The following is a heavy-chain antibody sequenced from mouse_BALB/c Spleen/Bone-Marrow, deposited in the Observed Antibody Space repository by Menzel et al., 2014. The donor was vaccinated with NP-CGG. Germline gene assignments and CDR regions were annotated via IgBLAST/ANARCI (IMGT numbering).Heavy chain of an antibody. V-gene: IGHV3-1*02. J-gene: IGHJ2*01. CDR1: GYSITNGYG. D-gene: IGHD1-1*01. CDR3: VRETTVVADFDY. Sequence: EVQLQQSGPDLVKPSQSLSLTCTVTGYSITNGYGWHWIRQFPGNKLEWMGYIHYSGNTNYNPSLKSRVSITRDTSKNQFFLRLNSVTTDDTATYYCVRETTVVADFDYWGQGTTLTVSS. CDR2: IHYSGNT.